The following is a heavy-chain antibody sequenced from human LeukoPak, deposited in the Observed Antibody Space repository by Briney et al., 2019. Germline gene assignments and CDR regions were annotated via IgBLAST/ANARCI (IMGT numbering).Heavy chain of an antibody. V-gene: IGHV4-59*01. CDR2: IYYSGST. CDR1: GGSISSYF. D-gene: IGHD6-19*01. Sequence: SETLSLTCTVSGGSISSYFWSWIRQPPGKGLEWIGYIYYSGSTNYNPSLKSRVTISVDTSKNQFSLKLSSVTAADTAVYYCARGRSSGWYEANWFDPWGQGTLVTVSS. J-gene: IGHJ5*02. CDR3: ARGRSSGWYEANWFDP.